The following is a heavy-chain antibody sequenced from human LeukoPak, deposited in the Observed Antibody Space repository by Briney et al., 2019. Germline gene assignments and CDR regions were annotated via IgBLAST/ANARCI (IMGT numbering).Heavy chain of an antibody. V-gene: IGHV3-48*04. J-gene: IGHJ5*02. D-gene: IGHD1-26*01. Sequence: GGSVRLSCAASGFTFSSYAMSWVRQAPGKGLEWVSAISGSGSTIYYADSVKGRFTISRDNAKNSLYLQMNSLRAEDTAVYYCARDPGRVGATGWFDPWGQGTLVTVSS. CDR1: GFTFSSYA. CDR2: ISGSGSTI. CDR3: ARDPGRVGATGWFDP.